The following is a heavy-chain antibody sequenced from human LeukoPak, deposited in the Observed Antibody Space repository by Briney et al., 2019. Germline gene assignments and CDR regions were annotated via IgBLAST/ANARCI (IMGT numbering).Heavy chain of an antibody. CDR1: GGSISCYY. CDR3: AREGFGDILTGYYRGIIDY. Sequence: SETLSLTCTVSGGSISCYYWSWIRQPAGKGLEWIGRIYTSGSTNYNPSLKSRVTMSVDTSKNQFSLKLSSVTAADTAVYYCAREGFGDILTGYYRGIIDYWGQGTLVTVSS. J-gene: IGHJ4*02. CDR2: IYTSGST. D-gene: IGHD3-9*01. V-gene: IGHV4-4*07.